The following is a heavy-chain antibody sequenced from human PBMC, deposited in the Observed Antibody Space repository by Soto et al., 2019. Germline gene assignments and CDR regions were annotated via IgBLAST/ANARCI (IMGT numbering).Heavy chain of an antibody. D-gene: IGHD3-22*01. V-gene: IGHV3-23*01. Sequence: HPGGSLRLSCAASGFTFSSYAMSWVRQAPGKGLEWVSSISGSGGSTYYADSVKGRFTISRDNSKNTLYLQMNSLRAEDTAVYYCAKERVFTMIVVVIVRPLKYFDYWGQGTLVTVSS. J-gene: IGHJ4*02. CDR2: ISGSGGST. CDR3: AKERVFTMIVVVIVRPLKYFDY. CDR1: GFTFSSYA.